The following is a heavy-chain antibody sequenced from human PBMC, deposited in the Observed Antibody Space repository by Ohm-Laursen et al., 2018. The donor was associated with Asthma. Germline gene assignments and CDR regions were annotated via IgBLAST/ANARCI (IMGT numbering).Heavy chain of an antibody. V-gene: IGHV3-21*01. CDR2: ISTASTFI. Sequence: SLRLSCSASGYSFSLYSIHWIRQAPGKGLQWVASISTASTFIYYADSVRGRFTTSRDNARNSVYLQMNSLRAEDTAVYYCARVDPQYWGQGTLVTVSS. D-gene: IGHD3/OR15-3a*01. CDR3: ARVDPQY. J-gene: IGHJ4*02. CDR1: GYSFSLYS.